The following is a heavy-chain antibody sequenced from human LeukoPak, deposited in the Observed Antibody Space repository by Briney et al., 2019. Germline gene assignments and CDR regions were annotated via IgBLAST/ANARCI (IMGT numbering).Heavy chain of an antibody. D-gene: IGHD1-14*01. J-gene: IGHJ6*02. CDR1: GGSISSYY. CDR3: ARYRGDYYYYGMDV. CDR2: IYYSGST. V-gene: IGHV4-59*01. Sequence: SETLSLTCTVSGGSISSYYWSWIRQPPGKGLEWIGYIYYSGSTNYNPSLKSRVTISVDTSKNQSSLKLSSVTAADTAVYYCARYRGDYYYYGMDVWGQGTTVTVSS.